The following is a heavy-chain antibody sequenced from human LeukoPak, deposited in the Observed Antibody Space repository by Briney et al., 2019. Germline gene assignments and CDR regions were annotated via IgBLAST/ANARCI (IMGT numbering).Heavy chain of an antibody. CDR2: IRQDGSEK. J-gene: IGHJ4*01. CDR3: ARDGTAAGLYFDL. Sequence: GGSLRPSCEVSGFTFTDYWMNWVRQAPGKGPEWVASIRQDGSEKTYVDSVKGRFTISRDNTKNSLSLQLNGLRAEDTAVYYCARDGTAAGLYFDLWGQGTLVTVSS. D-gene: IGHD6-13*01. V-gene: IGHV3-7*01. CDR1: GFTFTDYW.